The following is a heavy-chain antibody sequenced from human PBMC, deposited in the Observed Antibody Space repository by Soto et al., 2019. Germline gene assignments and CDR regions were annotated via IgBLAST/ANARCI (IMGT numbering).Heavy chain of an antibody. J-gene: IGHJ4*02. CDR3: ARGTVHFDY. CDR2: IWYAGSNK. D-gene: IGHD4-17*01. V-gene: IGHV3-33*01. Sequence: QVQLVESGGGVVQPGRSPRLSCAASGFTFSTYGIHWVRQAPGKGLEWVAVIWYAGSNKYYAVSVKGRFTISRDNSKNTLYLQMNSLRAEDTAVYYCARGTVHFDYWGQGTLVTVSS. CDR1: GFTFSTYG.